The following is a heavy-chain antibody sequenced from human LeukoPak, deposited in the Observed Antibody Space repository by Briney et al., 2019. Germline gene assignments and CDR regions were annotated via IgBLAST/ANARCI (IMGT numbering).Heavy chain of an antibody. V-gene: IGHV3-20*04. CDR2: INWNGGST. CDR1: GFTFDDYG. J-gene: IGHJ5*02. CDR3: ASHQGGSYSLAWFDP. D-gene: IGHD1-26*01. Sequence: GGSLRLSCAASGFTFDDYGMSWVRQAPGKGLEWVSGINWNGGSTGYADSVKGRFTISRDNAKNSLYLQMSSLRAEDTALYYCASHQGGSYSLAWFDPWGQGTLVTVSS.